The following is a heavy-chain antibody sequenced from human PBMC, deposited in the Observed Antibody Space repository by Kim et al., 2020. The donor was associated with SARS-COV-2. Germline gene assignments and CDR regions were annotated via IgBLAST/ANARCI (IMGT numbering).Heavy chain of an antibody. Sequence: GGSLRLSCAASGFTFSSYGMHWVRQAPGKGLEWVAVISYDGSNKYYADSVKGRFTISRDNSKNTLYLQMNSLRAEDTAVYYCAKGRLRGYYYYGMDVWGQGTTVTVSS. CDR3: AKGRLRGYYYYGMDV. D-gene: IGHD5-12*01. CDR2: ISYDGSNK. J-gene: IGHJ6*02. CDR1: GFTFSSYG. V-gene: IGHV3-30*18.